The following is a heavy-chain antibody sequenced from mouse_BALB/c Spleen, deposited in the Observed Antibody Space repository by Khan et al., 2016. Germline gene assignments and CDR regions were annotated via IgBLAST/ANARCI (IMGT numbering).Heavy chain of an antibody. Sequence: EVQLQESGPSLVKPSQTLSLTCSVTGDSITSGYWNWIRKFPGNKLEYMGYISYSGSTYYNPSLKSRISITRDTSKHQYYLQLNSVTTEDTATYYCARWDGNYGYYAMDYWGQGTSVTVSS. CDR3: ARWDGNYGYYAMDY. D-gene: IGHD2-1*01. CDR1: GDSITSGY. CDR2: ISYSGST. J-gene: IGHJ4*01. V-gene: IGHV3-8*02.